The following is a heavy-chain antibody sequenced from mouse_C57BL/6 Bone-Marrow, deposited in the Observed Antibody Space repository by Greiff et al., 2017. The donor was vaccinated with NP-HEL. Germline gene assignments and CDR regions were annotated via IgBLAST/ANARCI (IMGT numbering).Heavy chain of an antibody. CDR3: AREERWLRHGYWCFDV. J-gene: IGHJ1*03. Sequence: QVQLQQPGTELVKPGTSVKLSCKSSGYTFTSYWMHWVKQRPGQGLEWIGNINPTNGGTNYNEKFKSKATLTVDKSSSTAYMQLSSLTSDDSAVYYCAREERWLRHGYWCFDVWDTGTTVTVSS. D-gene: IGHD2-2*01. CDR1: GYTFTSYW. V-gene: IGHV1-53*01. CDR2: INPTNGGT.